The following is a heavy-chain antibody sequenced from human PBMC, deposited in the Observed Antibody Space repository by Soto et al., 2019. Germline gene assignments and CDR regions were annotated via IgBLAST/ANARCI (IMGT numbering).Heavy chain of an antibody. CDR1: GGSISTYY. V-gene: IGHV4-59*01. CDR3: AGEGYSYGSVFDY. D-gene: IGHD5-18*01. CDR2: IYYSGST. J-gene: IGHJ4*02. Sequence: SETLSLTCTVSGGSISTYYWSWIRQPPGKGLEWIGYIYYSGSTNYNPSLKSRVTISLDTSKNQFSLRLSSVTAADTAVYYCAGEGYSYGSVFDYWGQGTLVTVS.